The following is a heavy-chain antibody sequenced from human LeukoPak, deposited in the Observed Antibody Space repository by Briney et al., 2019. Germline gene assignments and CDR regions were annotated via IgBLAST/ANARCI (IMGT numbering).Heavy chain of an antibody. Sequence: GGSLRLSCAASGFTVSSNYMSWVRQAPGKGLEWVGFIRKKRDGGTPEYAASVKGRFTISRDDSKSIAYLQMNSLKTEDTAVYYCTRDPLDYKQPWGQGTLVTVSS. V-gene: IGHV3-71*01. J-gene: IGHJ5*02. CDR1: GFTVSSNY. CDR2: IRKKRDGGTP. D-gene: IGHD4/OR15-4a*01. CDR3: TRDPLDYKQP.